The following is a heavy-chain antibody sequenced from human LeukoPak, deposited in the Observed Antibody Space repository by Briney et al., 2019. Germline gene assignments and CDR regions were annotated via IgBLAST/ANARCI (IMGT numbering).Heavy chain of an antibody. D-gene: IGHD2-2*01. CDR1: GYTFTSYG. V-gene: IGHV1-18*01. J-gene: IGHJ6*02. CDR2: ISAYNGNT. Sequence: GASVKVSCKASGYTFTSYGISWVRQAPGQGLEWMGWISAYNGNTNYAQKLQGRVTMTTDTSTSIAYMELRSLRSDDTAVYYCARVVVVVPAADRPNYYYGMDVWGQGTTVTVSS. CDR3: ARVVVVVPAADRPNYYYGMDV.